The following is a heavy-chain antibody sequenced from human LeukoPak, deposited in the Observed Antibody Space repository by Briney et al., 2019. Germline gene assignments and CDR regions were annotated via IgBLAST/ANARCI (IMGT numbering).Heavy chain of an antibody. CDR1: GYTFSRYD. CDR3: ARMGAIAVATNDY. J-gene: IGHJ4*02. V-gene: IGHV1-18*01. CDR2: ISTYNDNT. Sequence: ASVKVSCRTSGYTFSRYDISWVRQAPGQGLEWMGWISTYNDNTNYAQKFQGRVTMTTDTSTRTVYMELTSLRSDDTAVYYCARMGAIAVATNDYWSQGTLVTVSS. D-gene: IGHD6-19*01.